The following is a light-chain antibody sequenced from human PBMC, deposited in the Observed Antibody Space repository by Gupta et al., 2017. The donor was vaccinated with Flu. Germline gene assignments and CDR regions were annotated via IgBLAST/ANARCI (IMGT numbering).Light chain of an antibody. J-gene: IGKJ1*01. CDR3: QQVYTTPRT. Sequence: GDRVAITCRASQSIALHVNWYQQKPGQPPQLLIHSASALHTGVPSRFNGSGAWSEFTLTINSLQPEDFATYYCQQVYTTPRTFGQGTKVEIK. CDR2: SAS. CDR1: QSIALH. V-gene: IGKV1-39*01.